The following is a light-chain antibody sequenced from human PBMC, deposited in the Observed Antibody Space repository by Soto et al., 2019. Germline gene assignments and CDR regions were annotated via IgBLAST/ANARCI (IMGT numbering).Light chain of an antibody. CDR3: AAWDDSLGAYV. CDR2: TNN. CDR1: NSNIGTNT. Sequence: QSVLTQPPSASATPGQRVTSSCSGSNSNIGTNTVNWYQQLPGTAPRLLIYTNNQRPSGVPQRFSGSKTGTSASLAIGGLQSEDVADYYCAAWDDSLGAYVFGTGTKVTVL. J-gene: IGLJ1*01. V-gene: IGLV1-44*01.